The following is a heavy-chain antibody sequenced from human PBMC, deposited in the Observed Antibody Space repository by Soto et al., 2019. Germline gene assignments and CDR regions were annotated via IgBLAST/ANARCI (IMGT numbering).Heavy chain of an antibody. CDR2: INAGNGNT. D-gene: IGHD2-21*02. V-gene: IGHV1-3*05. CDR1: GYTFTSYA. CDR3: ARSIVVVTALDY. Sequence: QVQLVQSGAEEKKPGASGKVSCKASGYTFTSYAMHWVRQAPGQRLEWMGWINAGNGNTKYSQKFQVRVTITRATSGSTAYIELSSLRSEDKSVYYCARSIVVVTALDYWGHGTLVTVSS. J-gene: IGHJ4*01.